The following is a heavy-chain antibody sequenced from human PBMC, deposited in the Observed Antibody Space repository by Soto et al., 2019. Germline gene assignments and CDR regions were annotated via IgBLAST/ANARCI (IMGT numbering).Heavy chain of an antibody. V-gene: IGHV1-24*01. CDR2: FDPEDGET. D-gene: IGHD3-10*01. J-gene: IGHJ4*02. Sequence: GASVKVSCKVSGYTLTELSMHWVRQAPGKGLEWMGGFDPEDGETIYAQKFQGRVTMTEDTSTDTAYMELSSLRSEDTAVYYCATGHGSGSYYIKYFDYWGQGTLVTVSS. CDR1: GYTLTELS. CDR3: ATGHGSGSYYIKYFDY.